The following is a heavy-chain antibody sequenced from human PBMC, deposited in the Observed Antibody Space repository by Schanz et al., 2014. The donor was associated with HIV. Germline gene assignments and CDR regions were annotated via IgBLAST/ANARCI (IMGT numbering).Heavy chain of an antibody. D-gene: IGHD1-26*01. V-gene: IGHV3-21*01. CDR1: GFTFSSYS. CDR3: AKDGSWEAFDAFDI. Sequence: EVQLVESGGGLVKPGGSLRLSCAASGFTFSSYSMNWVRQAPGKGLEWVSSISFSSSYIYYADSVKGRFTISRDNSKNTLYLQMNSLRAEDTAVYYCAKDGSWEAFDAFDIWGQGTMVTVSS. J-gene: IGHJ3*02. CDR2: ISFSSSYI.